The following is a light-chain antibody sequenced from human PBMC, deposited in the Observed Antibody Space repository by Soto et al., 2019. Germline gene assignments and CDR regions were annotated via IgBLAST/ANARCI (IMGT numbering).Light chain of an antibody. CDR1: SSDVGGYNY. J-gene: IGLJ1*01. Sequence: QSALTQPASVSGSPGRSITISCTGTSSDVGGYNYVSWYQQHPGKAPKLMIYDVSNRPSGVSNRFSGSKSGNTASLTIFGLQAEDEADYYCSSYTSSSTKVFGTGTKVTVL. CDR2: DVS. V-gene: IGLV2-14*01. CDR3: SSYTSSSTKV.